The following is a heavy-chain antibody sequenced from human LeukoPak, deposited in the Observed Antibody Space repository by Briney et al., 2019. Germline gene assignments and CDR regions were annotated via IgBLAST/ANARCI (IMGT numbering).Heavy chain of an antibody. J-gene: IGHJ4*02. D-gene: IGHD6-13*01. Sequence: SETLSLTCSVSGGSIRSYFWSWIRQSAGRGLEHIGRIYSTGSTNYSPSLKSRVSMSVDTSKNQFSLTLRSVTAADTAIYYCARAGYTSTWTFGYWGQGILVTVSS. V-gene: IGHV4-4*07. CDR2: IYSTGST. CDR3: ARAGYTSTWTFGY. CDR1: GGSIRSYF.